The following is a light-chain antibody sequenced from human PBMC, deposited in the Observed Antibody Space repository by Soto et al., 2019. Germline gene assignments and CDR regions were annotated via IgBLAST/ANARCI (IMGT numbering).Light chain of an antibody. CDR1: SNVIVSYSF. Sequence: QSSFTQPASVSGSPGQSITISSIGTSNVIVSYSFVSWFQQHPGKAPKLIIYDVSDRPSGVSNRFSASKSGNTASLTISGLQAEDESDYYCSSYTSSSTLVFGTGTKVTVL. CDR2: DVS. CDR3: SSYTSSSTLV. J-gene: IGLJ1*01. V-gene: IGLV2-14*01.